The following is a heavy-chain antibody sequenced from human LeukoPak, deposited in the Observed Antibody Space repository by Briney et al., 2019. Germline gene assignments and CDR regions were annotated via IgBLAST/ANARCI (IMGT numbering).Heavy chain of an antibody. V-gene: IGHV3-48*03. CDR1: GFTFSTYK. J-gene: IGHJ4*02. D-gene: IGHD5-18*01. Sequence: GGSLRLSCAASGFTFSTYKMNWIRQAPGKGLEWPAYISHSSTAIYYADSVKGRFTISRDNAKKSLYLQTNSLRAEDTGTYFCARDSRLGYGAIPPVDSWGQGTLVSVSS. CDR2: ISHSSTAI. CDR3: ARDSRLGYGAIPPVDS.